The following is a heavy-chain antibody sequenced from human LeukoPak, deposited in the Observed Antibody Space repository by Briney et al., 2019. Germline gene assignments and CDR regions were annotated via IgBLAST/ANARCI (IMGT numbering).Heavy chain of an antibody. CDR1: GCTFSSYY. J-gene: IGHJ3*02. D-gene: IGHD3-16*01. V-gene: IGHV3-48*03. CDR3: TKRGLRNAFDI. CDR2: ISRSGSTI. Sequence: GGSLRLSCTVSGCTFSSYYMNWIRQAPGKGLEWVSYISRSGSTIYYADSVKGRFTISRDNARNSLYLQMNSLRAEDTAVYYCTKRGLRNAFDIWGQGTMVTVSS.